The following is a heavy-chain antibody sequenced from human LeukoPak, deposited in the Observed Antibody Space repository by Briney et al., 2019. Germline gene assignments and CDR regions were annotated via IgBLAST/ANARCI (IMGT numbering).Heavy chain of an antibody. D-gene: IGHD3-10*01. V-gene: IGHV3-23*01. CDR1: GFTFSRYA. CDR3: AKEQARVLWCGEFSYYFDY. Sequence: GGSLRLSCAASGFTFSRYAMSWVRQAPGKGLEWVSDISGSGISTSYADSVKGRFTISRDNSKNTLFLQMNSLRAEDTAVYYCAKEQARVLWCGEFSYYFDYWGQGTLVTVSS. J-gene: IGHJ4*02. CDR2: ISGSGIST.